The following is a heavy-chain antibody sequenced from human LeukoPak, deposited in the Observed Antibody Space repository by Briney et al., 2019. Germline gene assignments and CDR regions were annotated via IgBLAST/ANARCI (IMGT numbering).Heavy chain of an antibody. Sequence: GGSLRLSCAASGFTFTTYWMHWVRQAPGKGLVWVSHINSDGSITSYADSVKGRFTISRDNAKNTLYLQMNSLRAEDTAVYYCARDAVDTANAVWGQGTTVTVSS. CDR1: GFTFTTYW. CDR3: ARDAVDTANAV. D-gene: IGHD5-18*01. CDR2: INSDGSIT. J-gene: IGHJ6*02. V-gene: IGHV3-74*01.